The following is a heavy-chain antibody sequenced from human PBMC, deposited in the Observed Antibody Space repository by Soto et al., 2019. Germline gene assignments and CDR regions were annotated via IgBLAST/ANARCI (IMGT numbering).Heavy chain of an antibody. CDR1: GGSISSGGYY. D-gene: IGHD3-10*01. J-gene: IGHJ6*02. CDR2: IYYSGST. V-gene: IGHV4-31*03. Sequence: QVQLQESGPGLVKPSQTLSLTCTVSGGSISSGGYYWSWIRQHPGKGLEWIGYIYYSGSTYYNPSLKSRVTISVDTSKNPFSLKLSSVTAADTAVYYCARDRLTMVRGVIKGYYGMDVWGQGTTVTVSS. CDR3: ARDRLTMVRGVIKGYYGMDV.